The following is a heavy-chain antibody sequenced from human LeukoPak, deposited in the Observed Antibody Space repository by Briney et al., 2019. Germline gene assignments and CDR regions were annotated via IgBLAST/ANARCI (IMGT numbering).Heavy chain of an antibody. Sequence: PSETLSLTCTVSGGSISSYYWSWIRQPPGKGLEWIGYIYYSGSTNYNPSLKSRVTISVDTSKNQFSLKLSSVTAADTAVHYCASLATVAGSDYWGQGTLVTVSS. J-gene: IGHJ4*02. CDR1: GGSISSYY. CDR2: IYYSGST. D-gene: IGHD6-19*01. V-gene: IGHV4-59*08. CDR3: ASLATVAGSDY.